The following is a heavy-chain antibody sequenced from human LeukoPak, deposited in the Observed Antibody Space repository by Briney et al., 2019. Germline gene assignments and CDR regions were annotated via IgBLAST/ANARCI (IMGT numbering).Heavy chain of an antibody. V-gene: IGHV1-69*04. CDR3: ATPPRDIVATEGGY. Sequence: SVKVSCKASGGTFSSYAISWVRQAPGQGLEWMGRIIPIVGIANYAQKFRGRVTITAHKSTRTAYMPLSSLRYEAPAVYCCATPPRDIVATEGGYWGQGTLVTVSS. J-gene: IGHJ4*02. D-gene: IGHD5-12*01. CDR1: GGTFSSYA. CDR2: IIPIVGIA.